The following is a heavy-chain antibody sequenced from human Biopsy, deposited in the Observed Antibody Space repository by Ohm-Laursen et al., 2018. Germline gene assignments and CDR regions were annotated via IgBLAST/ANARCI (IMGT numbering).Heavy chain of an antibody. CDR1: GKTFSDCQ. Sequence: SDTLSLTCAVFGKTFSDCQWSWIRQPPGKGLEWIGQINQAGTTNYNPSLKSRVSISADASKYEFSLRLTSVTAADTAVYLCGNEVHGRGYWGLGAQVTVSS. J-gene: IGHJ4*02. V-gene: IGHV4-34*08. CDR2: INQAGTT. D-gene: IGHD2-15*01. CDR3: GNEVHGRGY.